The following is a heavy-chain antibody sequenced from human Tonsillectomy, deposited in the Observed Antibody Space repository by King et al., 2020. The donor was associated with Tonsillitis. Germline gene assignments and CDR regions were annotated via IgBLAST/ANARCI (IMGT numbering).Heavy chain of an antibody. V-gene: IGHV4-39*01. CDR1: GGSITSSSYY. CDR2: IYYSGST. Sequence: QLQESGPGLLKPSETLSLTCTVSGGSITSSSYYWGWIRQPPGKGLEWIAIIYYSGSTYYNPSLRSRVTISVDTSKNQFSLNLSSVTASDTAVYYCAGLPDVYSNHWTSLGGYFDPWGQGTLVTVSS. J-gene: IGHJ5*02. CDR3: AGLPDVYSNHWTSLGGYFDP. D-gene: IGHD6-13*01.